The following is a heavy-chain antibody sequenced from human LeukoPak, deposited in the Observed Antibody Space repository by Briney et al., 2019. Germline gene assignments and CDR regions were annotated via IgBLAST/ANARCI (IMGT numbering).Heavy chain of an antibody. D-gene: IGHD6-19*01. Sequence: SETLSLTCAVYGGSFSGYYWSWIRQPPGKGLEWIGDIYHSGSTNYKPSLKSRVSISVDKSNNQFSLRLNSVTAADTAVYYCAKDRWLAYWGQGTLVTVSS. CDR3: AKDRWLAY. CDR2: IYHSGST. V-gene: IGHV4-34*01. J-gene: IGHJ4*02. CDR1: GGSFSGYY.